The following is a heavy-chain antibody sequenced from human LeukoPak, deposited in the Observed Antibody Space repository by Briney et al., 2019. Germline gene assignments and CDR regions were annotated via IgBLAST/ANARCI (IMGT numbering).Heavy chain of an antibody. Sequence: GGSLRLSCAASGFTFDDYGMSWVRQAPGKGLEWVSGINWNGGSTGYADSVKGRFTISRDNAKNSLYLQMNSLRAEDTALYYCAREYSSGWTGGFDPWGQGTLATVSS. V-gene: IGHV3-20*04. CDR1: GFTFDDYG. CDR3: AREYSSGWTGGFDP. CDR2: INWNGGST. D-gene: IGHD6-19*01. J-gene: IGHJ5*02.